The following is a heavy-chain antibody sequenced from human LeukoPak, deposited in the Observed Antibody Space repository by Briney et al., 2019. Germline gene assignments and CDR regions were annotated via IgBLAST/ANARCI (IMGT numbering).Heavy chain of an antibody. CDR3: ARWSSGWYGLDY. D-gene: IGHD6-19*01. V-gene: IGHV3-48*01. CDR1: GFTFRSYS. Sequence: PGGSLRLSCAASGFTFRSYSMNWVRQAPGKGLEWVSYISSDSSTIYYADSVKGRFTISRDNAKNSLFLQMNSLRAEDTAVYYCARWSSGWYGLDYWGQGTLVTVSS. J-gene: IGHJ4*02. CDR2: ISSDSSTI.